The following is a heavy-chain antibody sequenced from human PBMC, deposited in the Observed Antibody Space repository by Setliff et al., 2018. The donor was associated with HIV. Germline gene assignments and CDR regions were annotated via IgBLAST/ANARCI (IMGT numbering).Heavy chain of an antibody. CDR3: ARVSRVHPFDP. V-gene: IGHV4-59*11. CDR2: IYYTGIP. CDR1: GGSISSHY. J-gene: IGHJ5*02. Sequence: SETLSLTCTVSGGSISSHYWSWIRQPPGKGLEWVGLIYYTGIPTYNPSLSSRVTISVDTSKNQFSLKLTSVTAADTAFYYCARVSRVHPFDPWGQGTLVTVSS.